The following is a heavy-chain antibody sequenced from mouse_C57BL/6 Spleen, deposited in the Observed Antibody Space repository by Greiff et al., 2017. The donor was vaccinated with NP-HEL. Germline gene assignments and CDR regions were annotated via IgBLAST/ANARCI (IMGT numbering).Heavy chain of an antibody. CDR1: GYAFSSSW. D-gene: IGHD3-2*02. CDR2: IYPGDGDT. V-gene: IGHV1-82*01. Sequence: QVQLQQSGPELVKPGASVKISCKASGYAFSSSWMNWVKQRPGKGLEWIGRIYPGDGDTNYNGKFKGKATLTADKSSSTAYMQLSSLTSEDSAVYFCARSGLGLVYFDYWGQGTTLTVS. J-gene: IGHJ2*01. CDR3: ARSGLGLVYFDY.